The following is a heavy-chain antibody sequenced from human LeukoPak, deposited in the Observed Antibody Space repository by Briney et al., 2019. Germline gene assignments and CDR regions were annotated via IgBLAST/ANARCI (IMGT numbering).Heavy chain of an antibody. CDR3: ARHGGYGSSAAY. V-gene: IGHV4-4*09. D-gene: IGHD6-6*01. Sequence: KPSETPSLTCTVPGGSISSYYWSWIRQPPGKGLEWIGYIYTTGTTNYNPSLKSRVTISVDTSQNQFSLKLTSVTAADTAVYYCARHGGYGSSAAYWGQGTLVTVSS. CDR2: IYTTGTT. J-gene: IGHJ4*02. CDR1: GGSISSYY.